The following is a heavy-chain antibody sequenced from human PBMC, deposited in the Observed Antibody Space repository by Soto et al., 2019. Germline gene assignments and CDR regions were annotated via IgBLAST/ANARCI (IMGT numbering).Heavy chain of an antibody. D-gene: IGHD1-1*01. J-gene: IGHJ4*02. CDR3: ARGGRTIATAGTFAY. V-gene: IGHV4-34*01. Sequence: QVQLQQWGAGLLKPSETLSLTCAVSGESFSGYYWTWIRQSPGKGLEWIGEINHGGSTNYNPSLKSRVTISEDTSKSQISLRLTSVTATDTAVYYCARGGRTIATAGTFAYWGQGTLVTVSS. CDR1: GESFSGYY. CDR2: INHGGST.